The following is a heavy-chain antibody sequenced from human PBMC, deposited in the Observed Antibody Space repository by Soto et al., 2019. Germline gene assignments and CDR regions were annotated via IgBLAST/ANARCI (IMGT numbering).Heavy chain of an antibody. CDR3: ATSGIAGAGTYFGDC. D-gene: IGHD6-13*01. Sequence: GPPVKVSCKVSGYTLTELSMHWVRQAPGKGLEWLGGFDTEDGETIYAQKFQGRVTMTEDTSTDTAYMELSSLRSDDTAVYYCATSGIAGAGTYFGDCWGKGTLVTVSS. CDR1: GYTLTELS. J-gene: IGHJ4*02. V-gene: IGHV1-24*01. CDR2: FDTEDGET.